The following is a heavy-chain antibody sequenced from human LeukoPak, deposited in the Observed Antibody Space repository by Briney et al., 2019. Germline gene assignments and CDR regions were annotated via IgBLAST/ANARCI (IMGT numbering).Heavy chain of an antibody. CDR1: GFTFSSYS. Sequence: GGSLRLSCAASGFTFSSYSMNWVRQAPGKGLEWVSSISSSSSYIYYADSVKGRFTISRDNAKNSLYLQMNSLRAEDTAVYYCARSPGGRGWTGWFDPWGQGTLVTVSS. V-gene: IGHV3-21*01. CDR3: ARSPGGRGWTGWFDP. J-gene: IGHJ5*02. CDR2: ISSSSSYI. D-gene: IGHD6-19*01.